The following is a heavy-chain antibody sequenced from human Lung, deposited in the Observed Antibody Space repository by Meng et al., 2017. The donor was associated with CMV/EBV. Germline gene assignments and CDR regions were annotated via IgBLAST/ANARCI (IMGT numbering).Heavy chain of an antibody. J-gene: IGHJ4*02. V-gene: IGHV4-30-4*08. CDR1: GGSLNSGNYY. CDR3: ARGPSRPHFDY. Sequence: LRLXCTVSGGSLNSGNYYWNWIRQPPEKGLEWIGYIFYSGSPYYNPSLESRVTISVDTSKNQFSLRLTSVTAADTAIYYCARGPSRPHFDYWGQGKLVXVSS. CDR2: IFYSGSP. D-gene: IGHD2-2*01.